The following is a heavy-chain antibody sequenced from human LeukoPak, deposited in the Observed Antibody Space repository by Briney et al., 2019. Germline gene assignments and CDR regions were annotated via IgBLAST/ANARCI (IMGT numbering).Heavy chain of an antibody. J-gene: IGHJ4*02. Sequence: SETLSLTCTVSGGSISSYYWSWIRQPPGKGLEWIGYIYYSGSTYYNPSLKSRVTISVDTSKNQFSLKLSSATAADTAVYYCARQQWLVPLFDYWGQGTLVTVSS. D-gene: IGHD6-19*01. CDR3: ARQQWLVPLFDY. V-gene: IGHV4-59*08. CDR1: GGSISSYY. CDR2: IYYSGST.